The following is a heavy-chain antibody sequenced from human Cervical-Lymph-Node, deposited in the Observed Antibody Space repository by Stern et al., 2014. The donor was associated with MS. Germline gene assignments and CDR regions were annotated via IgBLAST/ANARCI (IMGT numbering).Heavy chain of an antibody. J-gene: IGHJ3*02. Sequence: VQLVQSGAEVKKPGASVKVSCKASGYTFTSYYMHWVRQDPGQGLEWMGIINPSGGSTRYAQKFQGRVTRSRDTSTSTVYMELSSLRSEDTAVYYCARSGSYSDAFDIWGQGTMVTVSS. CDR1: GYTFTSYY. D-gene: IGHD1-26*01. V-gene: IGHV1-46*01. CDR3: ARSGSYSDAFDI. CDR2: INPSGGST.